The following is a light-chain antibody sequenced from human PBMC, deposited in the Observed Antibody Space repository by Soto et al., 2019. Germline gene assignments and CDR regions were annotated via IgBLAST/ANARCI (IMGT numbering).Light chain of an antibody. CDR3: NSYTTTSFWV. CDR1: SSDVGGYNY. CDR2: EVT. J-gene: IGLJ3*02. V-gene: IGLV2-14*01. Sequence: QSALTQPASVSGSPGQSITISCTGTSSDVGGYNYVSWYQQHPGKAPKLIIYEVTNRPSGVSNRFSGSKSGNTASLTISGLQAEDEADYYCNSYTTTSFWVFGGGTKVTVL.